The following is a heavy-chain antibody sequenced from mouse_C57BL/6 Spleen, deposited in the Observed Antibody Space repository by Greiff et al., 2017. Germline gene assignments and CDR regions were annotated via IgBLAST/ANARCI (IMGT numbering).Heavy chain of an antibody. V-gene: IGHV1-69*01. CDR2: IDPSDSYT. J-gene: IGHJ4*01. Sequence: QVQLQQPGAELVMPGASVKLSCKASGYTFTSYWMHWVKQRPGQGLEWIGEIDPSDSYTNYNQKFTGKSTLTVDKASSTAYMQLSSLTSEDSAVYYCARWPHYYGSYDYAMDYWGQGTSVTVSS. CDR1: GYTFTSYW. CDR3: ARWPHYYGSYDYAMDY. D-gene: IGHD1-1*01.